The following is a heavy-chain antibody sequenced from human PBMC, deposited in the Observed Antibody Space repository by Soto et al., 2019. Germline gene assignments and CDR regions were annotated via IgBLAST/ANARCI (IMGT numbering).Heavy chain of an antibody. V-gene: IGHV4-4*07. D-gene: IGHD6-13*01. Sequence: SETLSLTCTVSNGSISNFYWNWIRQSAGKGLEWIGRIHGSGSATYNPSLRSRVTMSVDTSKNQFSLKVNSVTGADTAVYYCARSSHKESWFDPWGQGTLVTISS. CDR3: ARSSHKESWFDP. CDR1: NGSISNFY. CDR2: IHGSGSA. J-gene: IGHJ5*02.